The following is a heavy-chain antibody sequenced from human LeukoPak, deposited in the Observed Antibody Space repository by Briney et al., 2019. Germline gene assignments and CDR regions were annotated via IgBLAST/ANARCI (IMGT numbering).Heavy chain of an antibody. V-gene: IGHV4-59*01. D-gene: IGHD1-1*01. CDR3: AREGTAGTNLNWFDP. J-gene: IGHJ5*02. CDR2: ISYSGST. CDR1: GGSISSYY. Sequence: SETLSLTCTVSGGSISSYYWSWIRQPPGKGLEWIGYISYSGSTNFNPSLKSRVTISVDTSKNQFSLKLSSVTAADTAVYYCAREGTAGTNLNWFDPWGQGILVTVSS.